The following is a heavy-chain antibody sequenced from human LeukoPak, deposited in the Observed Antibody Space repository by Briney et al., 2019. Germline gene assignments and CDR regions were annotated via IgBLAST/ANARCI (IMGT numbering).Heavy chain of an antibody. CDR3: AKPPYDEWFGDSPDY. Sequence: PGESLRLSCAASGFTFDDYAMHWVRQAPGKGLEWVSGISWNSGSIGYADSVKGRFTISRDNSKNTLYLQMNSLRAEDKAVYSCAKPPYDEWFGDSPDYWGQGTLVTVSS. CDR1: GFTFDDYA. D-gene: IGHD3-10*01. CDR2: ISWNSGSI. J-gene: IGHJ4*02. V-gene: IGHV3-9*01.